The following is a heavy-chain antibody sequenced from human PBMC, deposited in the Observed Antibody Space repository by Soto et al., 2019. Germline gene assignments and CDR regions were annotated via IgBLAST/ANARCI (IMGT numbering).Heavy chain of an antibody. J-gene: IGHJ4*02. D-gene: IGHD6-6*01. CDR2: MSYDGSAK. CDR3: AIARVADAALDH. V-gene: IGHV3-30*02. Sequence: GGSLRLSCAASGFTFSNAWMSWVRQAPGKGLGWVAFMSYDGSAKFYADSVKGRFTISRDNSKSTLFLHMSNLRAEDTAMYYCAIARVADAALDHWGQGTLVTVSS. CDR1: GFTFSNAW.